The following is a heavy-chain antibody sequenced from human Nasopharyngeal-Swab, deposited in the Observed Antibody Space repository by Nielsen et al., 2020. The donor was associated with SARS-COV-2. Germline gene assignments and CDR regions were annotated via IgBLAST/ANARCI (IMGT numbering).Heavy chain of an antibody. CDR3: ARGSAYFDFWRFYYTGWFDT. V-gene: IGHV1-8*01. CDR1: SYSFINNS. CDR2: MNPKTGNT. Sequence: SVKVSCKASSYSFINNSIIWVRHSTSHCLDCVGWMNPKTGNTGYAQKFQGRATMTSDTTISTSFLELNSLRSDDTAVYYCARGSAYFDFWRFYYTGWFDTWGQGTSVTVSS. J-gene: IGHJ5*02. D-gene: IGHD3-3*01.